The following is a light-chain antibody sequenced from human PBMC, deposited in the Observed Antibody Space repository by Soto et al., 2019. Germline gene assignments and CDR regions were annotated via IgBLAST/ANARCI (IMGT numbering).Light chain of an antibody. J-gene: IGKJ3*01. CDR3: HQYNSWPRGT. Sequence: EFVLTQSPGTLSLSPGERATLSCRASQTVRNNYLAWYQQKPGQAPRLLIYDASSRATGIPDRFSGGGSGTEFTLTISSLQSEDSAVYYCHQYNSWPRGTFGPGTKVEIK. CDR2: DAS. CDR1: QTVRNNY. V-gene: IGKV3-20*01.